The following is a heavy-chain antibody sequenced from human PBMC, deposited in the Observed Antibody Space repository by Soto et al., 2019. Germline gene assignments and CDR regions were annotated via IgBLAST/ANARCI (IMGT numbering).Heavy chain of an antibody. CDR3: ARDLLWFGESFGYYYGMDV. Sequence: ASVKVSCKASGYTFTGCYMHWVRQAPGQGLEWMGWINPNSGGTNYAQKFQGRVTMTRDTSISTAYMELSRLRSDDTAVYYCARDLLWFGESFGYYYGMDVWGQGTTVTVSS. CDR2: INPNSGGT. V-gene: IGHV1-2*02. J-gene: IGHJ6*02. CDR1: GYTFTGCY. D-gene: IGHD3-10*01.